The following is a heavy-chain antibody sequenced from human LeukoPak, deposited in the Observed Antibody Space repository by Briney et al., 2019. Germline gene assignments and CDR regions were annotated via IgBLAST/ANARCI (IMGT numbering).Heavy chain of an antibody. CDR2: INGGGDAT. D-gene: IGHD2-2*01. CDR1: GFTFNNNA. Sequence: GGSLRLSCATSGFTFNNNAMSWVRQAPGKGLEWVSAINGGGDATEYADSVKGRFTISRDNSKNTLYLQMNSQSPDDTAVYYCARCTASCYANAFDVWGQGTLLTVSS. CDR3: ARCTASCYANAFDV. V-gene: IGHV3-23*01. J-gene: IGHJ3*01.